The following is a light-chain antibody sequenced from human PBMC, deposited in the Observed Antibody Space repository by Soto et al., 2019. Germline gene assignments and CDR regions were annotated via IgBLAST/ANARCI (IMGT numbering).Light chain of an antibody. CDR1: QSVSSN. CDR2: GAS. Sequence: EIVMTQSPATLSVSPGERATLSCRASQSVSSNLAWYQQKPGQAPRVLIYGASTRATGIPARFSGSGSGTEFTLTISSLLSEDFAVYYCQQYNNWPRMYTFGQGTKLEMK. V-gene: IGKV3-15*01. CDR3: QQYNNWPRMYT. J-gene: IGKJ2*01.